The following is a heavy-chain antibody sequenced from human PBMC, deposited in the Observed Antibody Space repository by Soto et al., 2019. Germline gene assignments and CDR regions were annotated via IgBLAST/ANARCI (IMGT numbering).Heavy chain of an antibody. CDR2: IYYSGST. D-gene: IGHD3-16*02. CDR1: GGSISSYY. Sequence: PSETLSLTCTVSGGSISSYYWSWIRQPPGKGLEWIGYIYYSGSTNYNPSLKSRVTISVDTSKNQSSLKLSSVTAADTAVYYCARGYYVWGSYRYTGYFDYWGQGTLVTVSS. V-gene: IGHV4-59*01. CDR3: ARGYYVWGSYRYTGYFDY. J-gene: IGHJ4*02.